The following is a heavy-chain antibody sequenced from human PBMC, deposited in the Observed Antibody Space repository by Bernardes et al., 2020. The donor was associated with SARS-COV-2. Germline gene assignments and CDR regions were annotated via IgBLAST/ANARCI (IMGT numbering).Heavy chain of an antibody. CDR2: INRNGNST. J-gene: IGHJ4*02. V-gene: IGHV3-74*01. Sequence: GGSLRLSCAASGFTFSSYWMHWVRQAPGKGLEWVSRINRNGNSTTYADSVKGRFTISRDNAKNTLYLQMNSLRAEDTAVYYCVRDNGGYYYFDYWGQGTLVT. CDR1: GFTFSSYW. D-gene: IGHD3-22*01. CDR3: VRDNGGYYYFDY.